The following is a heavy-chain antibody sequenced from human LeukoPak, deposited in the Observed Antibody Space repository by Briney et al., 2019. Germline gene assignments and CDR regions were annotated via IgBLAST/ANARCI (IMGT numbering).Heavy chain of an antibody. CDR3: ATPDSGGYYYLS. J-gene: IGHJ5*02. Sequence: PSETLSLTCTVSGGSISSSSYYWGWIRQPPGKGLEWIGNIYYSGSTYYNPSLKSRVTISVDTSKNQFSLKLSSVTAADTAVYYCATPDSGGYYYLSWGQGTLVTVSS. CDR1: GGSISSSSYY. CDR2: IYYSGST. V-gene: IGHV4-39*01. D-gene: IGHD3-22*01.